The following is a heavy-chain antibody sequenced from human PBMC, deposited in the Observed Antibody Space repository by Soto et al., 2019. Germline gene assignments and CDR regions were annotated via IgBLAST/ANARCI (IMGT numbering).Heavy chain of an antibody. CDR1: GFTFSSYA. J-gene: IGHJ4*01. CDR2: ISGSGGST. V-gene: IGHV3-23*01. CDR3: AKSTKAQIMITFGGVIVTAX. D-gene: IGHD3-16*02. Sequence: QPGGSLRLSCAASGFTFSSYAMSWVRQAPGKGLEWVSAISGSGGSTYYADSVKGRFTISRDNSKNTLYLQMNSLRAEDTAVYYCAKSTKAQIMITFGGVIVTAXSGHGTLVTVSS.